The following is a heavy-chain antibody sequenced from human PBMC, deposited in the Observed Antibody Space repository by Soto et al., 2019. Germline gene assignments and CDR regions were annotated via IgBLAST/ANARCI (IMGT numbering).Heavy chain of an antibody. D-gene: IGHD4-17*01. V-gene: IGHV1-69*13. Sequence: SVKVSCKASGGTFSSYAISWVRQAPGQGLEWMGGIIPIFGTANYAQKFQGRVTITADESTSTAYMELSSLRSEDTAVYYCAREVGSGDYVFDYWGQGTLVTVSS. CDR1: GGTFSSYA. CDR2: IIPIFGTA. CDR3: AREVGSGDYVFDY. J-gene: IGHJ4*02.